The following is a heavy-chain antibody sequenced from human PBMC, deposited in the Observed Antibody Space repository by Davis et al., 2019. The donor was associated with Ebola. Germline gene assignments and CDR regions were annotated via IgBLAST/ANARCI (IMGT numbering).Heavy chain of an antibody. CDR1: GFTFSSYA. CDR2: TSGGGGNT. J-gene: IGHJ6*02. Sequence: PGGSLRLSCEASGFTFSSYAMSWVRQAPGKGLEWVSGTSGGGGNTYYADSVKGRFTISRDNSKNTLYLQMNSLRAEDTAVYYCAKGSLYGSRSITAGMDVWGQGTTVTVSS. D-gene: IGHD4-17*01. CDR3: AKGSLYGSRSITAGMDV. V-gene: IGHV3-23*01.